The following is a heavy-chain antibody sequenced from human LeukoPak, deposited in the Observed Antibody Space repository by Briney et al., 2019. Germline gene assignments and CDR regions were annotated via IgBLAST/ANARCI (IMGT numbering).Heavy chain of an antibody. V-gene: IGHV4-59*01. D-gene: IGHD3-9*01. CDR1: GGSISSYY. Sequence: SETLSLTCTVPGGSISSYYWSWIRQPPGKGLEWIGYIYYSGSTNYNPSLKSRVTISVDTSKNQFSLKLSSVTAADTAVYYCARGRYFDWSDAFDIWGQGTMVTVSS. J-gene: IGHJ3*02. CDR2: IYYSGST. CDR3: ARGRYFDWSDAFDI.